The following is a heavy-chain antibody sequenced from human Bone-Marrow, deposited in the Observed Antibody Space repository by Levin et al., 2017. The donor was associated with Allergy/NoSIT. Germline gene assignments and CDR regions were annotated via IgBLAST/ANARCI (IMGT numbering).Heavy chain of an antibody. J-gene: IGHJ2*01. V-gene: IGHV5-51*01. CDR3: AGMTSFGYVFSYFDL. CDR1: DYSFTTYW. CDR2: IHDLDSNI. D-gene: IGHD5-18*01. Sequence: GESLKISCTGSDYSFTTYWIGWVRQVPGKGLEWMGIIHDLDSNITYSPSFQGRVTISADRSAKTAYLQWRSLRASDSAIYYCAGMTSFGYVFSYFDLWGRGTRVIVS.